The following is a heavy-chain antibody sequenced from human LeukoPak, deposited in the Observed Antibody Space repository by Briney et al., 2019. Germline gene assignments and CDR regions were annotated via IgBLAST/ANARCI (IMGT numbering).Heavy chain of an antibody. CDR1: GFTFSSYG. V-gene: IGHV3-48*02. CDR2: INTGSSTI. Sequence: GGSLRLSCAASGFTFSSYGMHWVRQAPGKGLEWVSYINTGSSTITYADSVRGRFTISSDNAKNSLYLQMNSLRDEDTAVYYCATDLGYAFDCWGQGTLVTVSS. D-gene: IGHD5-12*01. CDR3: ATDLGYAFDC. J-gene: IGHJ4*02.